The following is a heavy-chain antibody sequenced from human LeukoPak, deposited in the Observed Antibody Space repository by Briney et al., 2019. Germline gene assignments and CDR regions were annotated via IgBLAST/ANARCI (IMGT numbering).Heavy chain of an antibody. CDR2: ISGSGDST. CDR3: AKTRPLDSSSWSHGDY. Sequence: GGSLRLSCAPSGFTFSRHGMHWVRQAPGKGLEWVSAISGSGDSTYYGDSVKGRFTISRDNSKNTLYLQMNSLRAEDTAVYYCAKTRPLDSSSWSHGDYWGQGTLVTVSS. J-gene: IGHJ4*02. CDR1: GFTFSRHG. V-gene: IGHV3-23*01. D-gene: IGHD6-13*01.